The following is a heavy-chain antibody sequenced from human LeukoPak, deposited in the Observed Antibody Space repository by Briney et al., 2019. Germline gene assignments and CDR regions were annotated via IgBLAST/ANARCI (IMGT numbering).Heavy chain of an antibody. CDR3: AKDRYSSSPPHFDY. CDR1: GFTASSNY. D-gene: IGHD6-6*01. V-gene: IGHV3-53*01. CDR2: IYSGGST. J-gene: IGHJ4*02. Sequence: GGSLRLSCAASGFTASSNYMSWVRQAPGKGLEWVSVIYSGGSTYYADSVKGRFTISRDNSKNTLYLQMNSLRAEDTAVYYCAKDRYSSSPPHFDYWGQGTLVAVSS.